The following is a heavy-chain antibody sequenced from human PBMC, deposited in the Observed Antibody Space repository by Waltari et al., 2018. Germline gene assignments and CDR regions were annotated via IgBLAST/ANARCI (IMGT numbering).Heavy chain of an antibody. J-gene: IGHJ3*02. D-gene: IGHD3-16*02. CDR3: ARDKGRIMITFGGVIVRGDAFDI. CDR2: IYYSGST. V-gene: IGHV4-59*01. CDR1: GGSISSYY. Sequence: QVQLQESGPGLVKPSETLSLTCTVSGGSISSYYWSWIRQPPGTGLEWIGYIYYSGSTSCAPSLRRRGTMSVDTSKNQCSLKLSSGTAADTAVYYCARDKGRIMITFGGVIVRGDAFDIWGQGTMVTVSS.